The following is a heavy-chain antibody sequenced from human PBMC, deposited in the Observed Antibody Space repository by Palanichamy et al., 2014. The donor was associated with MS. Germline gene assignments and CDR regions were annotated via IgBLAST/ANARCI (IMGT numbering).Heavy chain of an antibody. CDR1: GGSVRSGSYY. CDR3: ARSGFTMMSIISECFHH. D-gene: IGHD3-22*01. Sequence: QVQLQESGPGLVKPSETLSLTCTVSGGSVRSGSYYWSWIRQSPGKGLEWMGNISYSGSANYNPSLKSRVTISVDTSKNQFSLQLSSVTAADTAVYYCARSGFTMMSIISECFHHWGQGTLVTVSS. CDR2: ISYSGSA. J-gene: IGHJ1*01. V-gene: IGHV4-61*01.